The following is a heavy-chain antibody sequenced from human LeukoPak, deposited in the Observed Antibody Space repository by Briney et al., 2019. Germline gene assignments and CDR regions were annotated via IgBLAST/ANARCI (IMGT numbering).Heavy chain of an antibody. Sequence: SETLSLTCTVSGGSISSYFWSWIRQPPGKGLEWIGHIYYSGSTNYNPSLKSRVTVSVDTSKNQFSLKLSSVTAADTAVYYCARERRTSIFGVVSRQFDYWGQGTLVTVSS. CDR2: IYYSGST. CDR3: ARERRTSIFGVVSRQFDY. D-gene: IGHD3-3*01. CDR1: GGSISSYF. V-gene: IGHV4-59*01. J-gene: IGHJ4*02.